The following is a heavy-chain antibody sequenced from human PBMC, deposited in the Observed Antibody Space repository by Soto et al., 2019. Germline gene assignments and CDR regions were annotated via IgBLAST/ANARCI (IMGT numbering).Heavy chain of an antibody. D-gene: IGHD2-15*01. CDR2: IIPILGIA. Sequence: QVQLVQSGAAVKKPGSSVKVSCKASGGTFSSYTISWVRQAPGQGLEWMGRIIPILGIANYAQKFQARVTITADKSTSTAYMELSSLRSEDTAVYYCARDIVVVVAATPVMDVWGQGTTVTVSS. J-gene: IGHJ6*02. V-gene: IGHV1-69*08. CDR1: GGTFSSYT. CDR3: ARDIVVVVAATPVMDV.